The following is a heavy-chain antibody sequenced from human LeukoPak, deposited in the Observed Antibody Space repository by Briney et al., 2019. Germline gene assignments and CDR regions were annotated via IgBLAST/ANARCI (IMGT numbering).Heavy chain of an antibody. Sequence: SVKVSCKASGGTFSSYAISWVRQAPGQGLEWMGGIIPIFGTANYAQKFQGRVTITTDESTSTAYMELSSLRSEDTAVYYCAREVSDCSGGGCDWFDPWGQGTLVTVSS. D-gene: IGHD2-15*01. CDR2: IIPIFGTA. CDR3: AREVSDCSGGGCDWFDP. J-gene: IGHJ5*02. V-gene: IGHV1-69*05. CDR1: GGTFSSYA.